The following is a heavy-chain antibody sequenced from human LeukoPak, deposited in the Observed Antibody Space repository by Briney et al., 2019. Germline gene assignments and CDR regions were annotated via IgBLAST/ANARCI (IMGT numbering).Heavy chain of an antibody. J-gene: IGHJ4*02. D-gene: IGHD3-10*01. V-gene: IGHV4-4*07. CDR3: ARVSLYYYADY. CDR1: GGSISSYY. CDR2: IYTSGST. Sequence: SETLSLTCTVSGGSISSYYWSWIRPPAEKGLEWIGRIYTSGSTSYNPSLKSRVTISVDKSKNQFSLKLSSVTAADTAVYYCARVSLYYYADYWGQGTLVTVSS.